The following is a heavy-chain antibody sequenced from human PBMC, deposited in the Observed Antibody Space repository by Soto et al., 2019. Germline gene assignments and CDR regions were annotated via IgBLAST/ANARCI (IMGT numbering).Heavy chain of an antibody. V-gene: IGHV4-30-4*01. CDR3: ARDSRTPSGGMDV. CDR1: GGYIHSADHH. Sequence: ASETLSLTCTVPGGYIHSADHHWTWIRQSPGKGLEWIGAIYYSASTYYNPSLVSRVRISIDTSKNQFSLELTSVTAADAAVYYCARDSRTPSGGMDVWGQGTTVTVSS. J-gene: IGHJ6*02. CDR2: IYYSAST.